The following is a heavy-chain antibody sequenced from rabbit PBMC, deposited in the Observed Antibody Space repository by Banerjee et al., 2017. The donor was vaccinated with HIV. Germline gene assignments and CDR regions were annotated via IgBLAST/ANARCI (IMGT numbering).Heavy chain of an antibody. CDR1: GFDFSYNA. CDR2: IDDASGRI. J-gene: IGHJ4*01. D-gene: IGHD6-1*01. Sequence: QQQLEESGGGLVKPEGSLTLTCKASGFDFSYNAMCWVRQAPGKRPEWIACIDDASGRIYYASWVNGRFTISKSSSTTVTLQMTSLTAADTAPYFCGRDRGVGYDLNLWGQGTLVTVS. CDR3: GRDRGVGYDLNL. V-gene: IGHV1S47*01.